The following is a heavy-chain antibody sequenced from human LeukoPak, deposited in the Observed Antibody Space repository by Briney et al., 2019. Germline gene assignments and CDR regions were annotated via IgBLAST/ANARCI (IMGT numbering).Heavy chain of an antibody. J-gene: IGHJ6*02. CDR2: IYPGDSDT. V-gene: IGHV5-51*01. Sequence: GESLKISCKGSGYSFTTYWIDWVRQMPGKGLEWMGIIYPGDSDTRYSPSFQGQVTISADKSISTAYLQWSSLKASDTAMYYCARGSANTIFGVVTPGDYYGMDVWGQGTTVTVSS. CDR1: GYSFTTYW. D-gene: IGHD3-3*01. CDR3: ARGSANTIFGVVTPGDYYGMDV.